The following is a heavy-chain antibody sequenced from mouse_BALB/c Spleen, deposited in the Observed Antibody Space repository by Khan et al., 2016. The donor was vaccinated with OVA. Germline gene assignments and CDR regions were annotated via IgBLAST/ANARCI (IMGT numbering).Heavy chain of an antibody. CDR2: INSNGGST. V-gene: IGHV5-6-3*01. D-gene: IGHD4-1*01. CDR3: AKLVGD. J-gene: IGHJ2*01. CDR1: GFTFSSYG. Sequence: EVQVVESGGGLVQPGGSLKLSCAASGFTFSSYGMSWVRQTPDKRLELVATINSNGGSTYYPDSVKGRFTISRDNAKNTLYLQMRSLKSEDTAMYYCAKLVGDWGEGTTLTVAS.